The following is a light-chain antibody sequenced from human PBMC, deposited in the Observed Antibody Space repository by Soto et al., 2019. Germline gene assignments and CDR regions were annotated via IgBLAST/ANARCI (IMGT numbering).Light chain of an antibody. Sequence: SALTQPASLSGSPGQSITLSCTGNSSDVGAYNYVSWYQQYPGKAPKLMIYDVTSRPSGVSNRFSGSKSGNAASLTISGLQAEDEADYYCCSYTSSSSLVFGTGTKVTVL. V-gene: IGLV2-14*03. CDR3: CSYTSSSSLV. CDR2: DVT. J-gene: IGLJ1*01. CDR1: SSDVGAYNY.